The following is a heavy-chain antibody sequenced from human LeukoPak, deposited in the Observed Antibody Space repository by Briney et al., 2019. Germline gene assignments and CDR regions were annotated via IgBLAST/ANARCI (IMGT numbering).Heavy chain of an antibody. Sequence: GASVKVSCKASGGNFRNHVISWVRQAPGQGLEWMGRLTPISGTPNYALRFQDRVTFTTDDSASTAYMEVSSLRYEDTAIYYCARELGSTGSSVFWGQGTLVTVSS. CDR1: GGNFRNHV. J-gene: IGHJ4*02. V-gene: IGHV1-69*05. CDR3: ARELGSTGSSVF. CDR2: LTPISGTP. D-gene: IGHD1-1*01.